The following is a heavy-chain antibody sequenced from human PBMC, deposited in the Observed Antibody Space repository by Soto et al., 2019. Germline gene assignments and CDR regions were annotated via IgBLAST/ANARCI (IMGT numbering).Heavy chain of an antibody. D-gene: IGHD5-12*01. J-gene: IGHJ4*02. CDR3: ARTTIVSFLFDY. Sequence: QVTLKESGPVPVKPTETLTLTCTVSGFSLSNVRMGVSWIRQPPGKALEWLAHIFSNDEKSYSTSLKSRFTISKDTSRGQVVLTMTDMDPVDTATYYCARTTIVSFLFDYWGQGTVVTVSS. V-gene: IGHV2-26*01. CDR2: IFSNDEK. CDR1: GFSLSNVRMG.